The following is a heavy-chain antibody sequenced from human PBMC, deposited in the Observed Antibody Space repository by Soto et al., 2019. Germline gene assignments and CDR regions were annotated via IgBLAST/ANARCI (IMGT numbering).Heavy chain of an antibody. V-gene: IGHV3-21*01. CDR1: GFTFSSYS. CDR2: ISSSSSYI. CDR3: ARGRGYFDWLLFIV. Sequence: EVQLVESGGGLVKPGGSLRLSCAASGFTFSSYSMNWVRQAPGKGLEWDSSISSSSSYIYYADSVKGRFTISRDNAKNALYLQMNSLRAEDTAVYYCARGRGYFDWLLFIVWGQGTLVTVSS. J-gene: IGHJ4*02. D-gene: IGHD3-9*01.